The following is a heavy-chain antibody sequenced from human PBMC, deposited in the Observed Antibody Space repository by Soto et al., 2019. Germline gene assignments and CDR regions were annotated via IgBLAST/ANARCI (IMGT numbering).Heavy chain of an antibody. D-gene: IGHD6-6*01. CDR2: IKSKTDGGTT. CDR1: GFTFSNAW. J-gene: IGHJ6*03. V-gene: IGHV3-15*01. Sequence: GGSLRLSCAASGFTFSNAWMSWVRQAPGKGLEWVGRIKSKTDGGTTDYAAPVKGRFTISRDDSKNTLYLQMNSLRAEDTAVYYCAREGGIAAPLSYYYYYMDVWGKGTTVTVSS. CDR3: AREGGIAAPLSYYYYYMDV.